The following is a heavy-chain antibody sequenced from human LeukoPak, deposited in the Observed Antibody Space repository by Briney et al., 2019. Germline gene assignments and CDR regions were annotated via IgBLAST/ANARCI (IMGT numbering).Heavy chain of an antibody. CDR3: ARDQVIGGFDY. CDR2: IYYSGST. CDR1: GYSISSGYY. Sequence: SETLSLTCTVSGYSISSGYYWGWIRQPPGKGLEWIGSIYYSGSTYYNPSLKSRVTISVDTSKNQFSLKLSSVTAADTAVYYCARDQVIGGFDYWGQGTLVTVSS. V-gene: IGHV4-38-2*02. D-gene: IGHD3-16*02. J-gene: IGHJ4*02.